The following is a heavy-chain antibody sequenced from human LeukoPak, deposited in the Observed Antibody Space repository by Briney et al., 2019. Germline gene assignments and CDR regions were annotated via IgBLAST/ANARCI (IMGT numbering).Heavy chain of an antibody. CDR3: ARERMYSGSGSTFPYYDY. Sequence: GESLKISCAASGFTFSSYWMSWVRQSPGKGLEWVANIKPDGSEKYYVDSVKGRFTISRDNARNALFLEMNSLRAEDTAVYYCARERMYSGSGSTFPYYDYWGQGTLVIVSS. CDR2: IKPDGSEK. D-gene: IGHD3-10*01. V-gene: IGHV3-7*01. CDR1: GFTFSSYW. J-gene: IGHJ4*02.